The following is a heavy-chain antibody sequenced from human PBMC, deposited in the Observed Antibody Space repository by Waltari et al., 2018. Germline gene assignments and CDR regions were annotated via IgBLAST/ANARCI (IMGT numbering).Heavy chain of an antibody. CDR2: ISTTGNYM. CDR1: GFSSTTLT. V-gene: IGHV3-21*02. J-gene: IGHJ3*02. Sequence: EVQLVESGGGLVRRGGSWRLPGAASGFSSTTLTLNWVRQAPGKGLEWVSSISTTGNYMYYGDSVKGRFTISRDSARNSLYLQMHSLRAEDTAIYYCARNIYIYNFDAFDIWGQGTMVTVSS. CDR3: ARNIYIYNFDAFDI. D-gene: IGHD1-1*01.